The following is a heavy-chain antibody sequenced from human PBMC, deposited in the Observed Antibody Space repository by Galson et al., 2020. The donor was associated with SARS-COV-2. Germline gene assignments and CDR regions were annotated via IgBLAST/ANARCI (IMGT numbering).Heavy chain of an antibody. CDR1: AFTFEDYA. D-gene: IGHD3-22*01. CDR2: INRNGAKT. V-gene: IGHV3-20*01. Sequence: GGSLRLSCAGSAFTFEDYAMSWVRQVPGKGLEWVSGINRNGAKTAYADSVKGRFTISRDNARNSLYLQMNSLSAEDTALYHCARDRRHNYDTCGLYSPNAVDMWGQGTMVTVAS. CDR3: ARDRRHNYDTCGLYSPNAVDM. J-gene: IGHJ3*02.